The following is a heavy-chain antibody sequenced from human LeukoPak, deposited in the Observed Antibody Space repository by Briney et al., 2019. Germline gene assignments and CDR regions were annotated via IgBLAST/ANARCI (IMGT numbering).Heavy chain of an antibody. CDR3: AKANSGTSYYFDY. D-gene: IGHD3-10*01. CDR1: GFTFSSYA. J-gene: IGHJ4*02. CDR2: VSGHGGKT. V-gene: IGHV3-23*01. Sequence: GGSLRLSCAASGFTFSSYAMTWVRQAPGKRLEWVSAVSGHGGKTYYAESVKGRFTISRDNSNNILFLQMNSLRAEDTALYYCAKANSGTSYYFDYWGQGTLVTVSS.